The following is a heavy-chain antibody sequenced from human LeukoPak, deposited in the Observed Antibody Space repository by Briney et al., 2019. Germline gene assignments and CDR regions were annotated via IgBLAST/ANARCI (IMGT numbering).Heavy chain of an antibody. CDR1: GLTFSDYY. J-gene: IGHJ4*02. D-gene: IGHD3-3*01. Sequence: KPGGSLRLSCAASGLTFSDYYMSWIRQAPGKGLEWVSYISSSSTYTNYADSVKGRFTISRDNAKNSLYLQMNSLRAEDTAVYYCAGIKSGYYIHYWGQGTLVTVSS. CDR3: AGIKSGYYIHY. CDR2: ISSSSTYT. V-gene: IGHV3-11*06.